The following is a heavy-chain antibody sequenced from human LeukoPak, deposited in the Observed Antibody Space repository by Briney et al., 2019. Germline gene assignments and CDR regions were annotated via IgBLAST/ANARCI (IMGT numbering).Heavy chain of an antibody. D-gene: IGHD3-10*01. V-gene: IGHV4-61*09. CDR3: TKGRGI. J-gene: IGHJ4*02. CDR1: GGSINSGSYD. CDR2: IYTSGSS. Sequence: SETLSLTCTVSGGSINSGSYDWYWIRQPAGKGLEWIGHIYTSGSSNYSPSLKSRVTISVDTSKNQFSLKLTSVTAADTAVYYCTKGRGIWGQGTLVTVSS.